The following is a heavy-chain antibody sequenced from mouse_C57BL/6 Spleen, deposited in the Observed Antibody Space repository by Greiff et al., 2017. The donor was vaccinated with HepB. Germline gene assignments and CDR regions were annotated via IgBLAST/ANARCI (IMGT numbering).Heavy chain of an antibody. J-gene: IGHJ4*01. D-gene: IGHD2-10*02. CDR3: ARRYGNYEAMDY. V-gene: IGHV5-12*01. Sequence: EVKVVESGGGLVQPGGSLKLSCAASGFTFSDYYMYWVRQTPEKRLEWVAYISNGGGSTYYPDTVKGRFTISRDNAKNTLYLQMSRLKSEDTAMYYCARRYGNYEAMDYWGQGTSVTVSS. CDR1: GFTFSDYY. CDR2: ISNGGGST.